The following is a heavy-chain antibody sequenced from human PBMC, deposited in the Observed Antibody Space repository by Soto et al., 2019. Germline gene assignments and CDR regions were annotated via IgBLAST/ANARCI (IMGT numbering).Heavy chain of an antibody. CDR2: IDAATGDT. J-gene: IGHJ6*02. V-gene: IGHV1-3*01. D-gene: IGHD3-10*01. Sequence: QVQLVESGAEVKKPGASVKVSCKAFGYTLTTHAMNWVRQAPGQGPEWMGWIDAATGDTRYSQKFQGRVTITRDTSASTAYMEVSGLTPEDTAVYYCARVSRGFYSAMGVWGQGTAVTVSS. CDR1: GYTLTTHA. CDR3: ARVSRGFYSAMGV.